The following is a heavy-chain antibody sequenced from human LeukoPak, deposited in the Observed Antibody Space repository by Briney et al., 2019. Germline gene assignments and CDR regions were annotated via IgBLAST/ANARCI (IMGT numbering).Heavy chain of an antibody. CDR1: GVSISSYY. J-gene: IGHJ4*02. D-gene: IGHD3-16*01. Sequence: SETLSLTCTVSGVSISSYYWSWIRQPPGKGLEWIGYIYYSGSTNYNPSLKSRVTISVDTSKNQFSLKLSSVTAADTAVYYCASGEVADYFDYWGQGTLVTVSS. CDR2: IYYSGST. CDR3: ASGEVADYFDY. V-gene: IGHV4-59*01.